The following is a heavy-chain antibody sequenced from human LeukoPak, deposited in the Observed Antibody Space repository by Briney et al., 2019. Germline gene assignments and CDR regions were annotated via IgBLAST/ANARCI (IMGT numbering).Heavy chain of an antibody. CDR1: GFTVSSNY. D-gene: IGHD2-15*01. CDR3: AREGGSGHYYYYGMDV. Sequence: GGSLRLSCAASGFTVSSNYMSWVRQAPGKGLEWVSVIYSGGSTYYADSVKGRFTISRHNSKNTLYLQMNSLRAEDTAVYYCAREGGSGHYYYYGMDVWGQGTTVTVSS. J-gene: IGHJ6*02. CDR2: IYSGGST. V-gene: IGHV3-53*04.